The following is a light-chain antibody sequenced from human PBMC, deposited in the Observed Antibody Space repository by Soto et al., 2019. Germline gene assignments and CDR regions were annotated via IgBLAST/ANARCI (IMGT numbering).Light chain of an antibody. CDR1: QGISSY. CDR3: QQLKSYPRT. J-gene: IGKJ1*01. CDR2: GAS. Sequence: DIQLTQSPSFLSASVGDRVTITCRASQGISSYLAWYQQKPGKAPKLLIYGASTLKSGVPSRFSGSGSGTEFTLTISSLQPEDFATYYCQQLKSYPRTFGQGTKVEIK. V-gene: IGKV1-9*01.